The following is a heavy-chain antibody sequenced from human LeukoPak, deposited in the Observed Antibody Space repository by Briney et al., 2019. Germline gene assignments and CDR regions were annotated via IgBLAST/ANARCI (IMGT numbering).Heavy chain of an antibody. J-gene: IGHJ4*02. CDR1: GGSISSYY. V-gene: IGHV4-59*01. Sequence: SETLSLTCTVSGGSISSYYWSWIRQPPGKGLEWIGYIYYSGSTNYNPSLKSRVTISVDTSKNQFSLKLSSVTAADTAVYYCAVGYDFWSGYPNYFDCWGQGTLVTVSS. CDR3: AVGYDFWSGYPNYFDC. CDR2: IYYSGST. D-gene: IGHD3-3*01.